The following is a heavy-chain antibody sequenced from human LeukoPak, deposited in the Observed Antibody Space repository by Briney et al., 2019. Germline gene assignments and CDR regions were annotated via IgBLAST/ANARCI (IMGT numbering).Heavy chain of an antibody. Sequence: GGSLRLSCAASGFTFSDYYMSWIRQAPGKGLEWVSYISSSGSTIYYADSVKGLFTISRDNAKNSLYLQMNSLRAEDTAVYYCASPNTMVRGVIITDDAFDIWGQGTMVTVSS. J-gene: IGHJ3*02. CDR2: ISSSGSTI. CDR3: ASPNTMVRGVIITDDAFDI. V-gene: IGHV3-11*01. CDR1: GFTFSDYY. D-gene: IGHD3-10*01.